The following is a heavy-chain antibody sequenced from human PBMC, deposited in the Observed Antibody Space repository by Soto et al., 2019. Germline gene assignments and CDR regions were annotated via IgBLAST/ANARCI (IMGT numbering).Heavy chain of an antibody. CDR3: AKDGPGYSSTCPPLAYSAEYFQH. Sequence: HPGGSLRLSCAASGFTFSSYAMSWVRQAPGKGLEWVSAISGSGGSTYYADSVKGRFTISRDNSKNTLYLQMNSLRAEDTAVYYCAKDGPGYSSTCPPLAYSAEYFQHWGQGT. V-gene: IGHV3-23*01. D-gene: IGHD6-13*01. CDR2: ISGSGGST. J-gene: IGHJ1*01. CDR1: GFTFSSYA.